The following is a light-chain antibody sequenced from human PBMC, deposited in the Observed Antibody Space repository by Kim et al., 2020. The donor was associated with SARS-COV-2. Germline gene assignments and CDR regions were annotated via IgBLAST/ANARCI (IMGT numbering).Light chain of an antibody. CDR3: QQTHSFPIT. V-gene: IGKV1D-12*01. J-gene: IGKJ5*01. CDR1: QVISNW. CDR2: AAS. Sequence: DIQMTQSPSSVSASVGDRVTLTCRASQVISNWLAWYQQKPGKAPNLLIYAASSLQSGVPSRFSGSGSGTDFTLTISNLQPEDFATYFCQQTHSFPITFGQGTRLEIK.